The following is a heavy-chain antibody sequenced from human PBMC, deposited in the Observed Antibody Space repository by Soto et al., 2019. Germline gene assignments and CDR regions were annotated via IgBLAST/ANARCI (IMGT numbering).Heavy chain of an antibody. D-gene: IGHD4-17*01. CDR1: GGSISSGGYY. CDR2: IYYSGST. Sequence: QVQLQEPGPGLVKPSQTLSLTCTVSGGSISSGGYYWSWIRQHPGKGLEWIGYIYYSGSTYYNPSLKSRVTISADTSKNQFSLKLSSVTAADTAVYYCARGGGDYYRRLAPIDYWGQGTLVTVSS. V-gene: IGHV4-31*03. J-gene: IGHJ4*02. CDR3: ARGGGDYYRRLAPIDY.